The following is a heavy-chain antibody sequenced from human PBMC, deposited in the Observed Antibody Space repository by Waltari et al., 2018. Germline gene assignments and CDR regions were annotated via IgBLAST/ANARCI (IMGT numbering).Heavy chain of an antibody. D-gene: IGHD1-26*01. CDR3: AREFDGALDY. J-gene: IGHJ4*02. V-gene: IGHV3-48*03. CDR2: ISSSGSTI. CDR1: GFTFRSYE. Sequence: EVQLVESGGGLVHPGGSLRLSCAASGFTFRSYEMNGVRQATGKGVEWVSYISSSGSTIYYADSVKGRFTISRDNAKNSLYLQMNSLRAEDTAVYYCAREFDGALDYWGQGTLVTVSS.